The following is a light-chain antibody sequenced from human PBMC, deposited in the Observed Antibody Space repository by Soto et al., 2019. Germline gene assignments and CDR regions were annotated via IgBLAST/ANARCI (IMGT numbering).Light chain of an antibody. CDR1: SSNIGSNS. CDR2: TND. Sequence: QSVLTQPPSASGTPGQRVTISCSGSSSNIGSNSVYWYQHLPGTAPKLFIYTNDQRPSGVPDRFSGSKSGTSAFLAISGLRSDDEADYYCAAWDDSLSGWVFGGGTQLTVL. J-gene: IGLJ3*02. CDR3: AAWDDSLSGWV. V-gene: IGLV1-47*02.